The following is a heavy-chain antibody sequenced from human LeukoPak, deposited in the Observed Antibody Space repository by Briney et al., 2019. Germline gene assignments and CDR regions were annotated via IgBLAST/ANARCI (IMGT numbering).Heavy chain of an antibody. D-gene: IGHD1-26*01. CDR1: GFIFSSYE. Sequence: GGSLRLSCEASGFIFSSYEVNWVRQAPGKGLEWVSYISSSGSTIYYADSVKGRFTITRDNAKNSLYLQMNSLRAEDTAVYYWARPGSYLNDYWGQGTLVTVSS. V-gene: IGHV3-48*03. J-gene: IGHJ4*02. CDR3: ARPGSYLNDY. CDR2: ISSSGSTI.